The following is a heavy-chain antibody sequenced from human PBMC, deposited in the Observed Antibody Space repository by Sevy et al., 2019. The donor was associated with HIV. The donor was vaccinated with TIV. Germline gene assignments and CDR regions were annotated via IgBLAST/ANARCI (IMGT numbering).Heavy chain of an antibody. CDR3: ARNAGRLGIPVAGDLDY. CDR2: ISYSGTT. D-gene: IGHD6-19*01. Sequence: SETLSLTCTVSGDSISSTTYYWGWIRQPPGKGLEWIATISYSGTTYYNPSLKSPVTISLDTSKNQFSLTLNTVTAADTTLYYCARNAGRLGIPVAGDLDYWGQGILVTVSS. CDR1: GDSISSTTYY. J-gene: IGHJ4*02. V-gene: IGHV4-39*01.